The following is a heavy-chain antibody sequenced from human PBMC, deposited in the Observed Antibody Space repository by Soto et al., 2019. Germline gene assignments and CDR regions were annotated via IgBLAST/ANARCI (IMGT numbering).Heavy chain of an antibody. V-gene: IGHV4-4*02. CDR3: ARGSTGAGALQGYFIN. Sequence: QVQLQESGPGLVKPSGTLSLTCAVSGGSISTNNWWSWVRQSPGRGLEWIGEIHHTGSTNYNPSLRSRVTISMDESKNQFSLKMTSVTAADTAVYFCARGSTGAGALQGYFINWGQGILVTVSS. D-gene: IGHD2-2*01. J-gene: IGHJ4*02. CDR1: GGSISTNNW. CDR2: IHHTGST.